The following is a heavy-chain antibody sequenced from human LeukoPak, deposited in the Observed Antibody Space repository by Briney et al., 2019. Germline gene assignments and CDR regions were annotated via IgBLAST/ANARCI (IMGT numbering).Heavy chain of an antibody. CDR3: ARDTVVGAFDI. D-gene: IGHD2-15*01. V-gene: IGHV1-18*01. Sequence: ASVKVSCTASGYTFTSYGYSWVRQAPRQGLEWMGWISTYNGNTNYAQKLQGRVNMTTDTSTSTAYMELRSLRSVDTGVYYCARDTVVGAFDIWGQGTMVTVSS. CDR2: ISTYNGNT. CDR1: GYTFTSYG. J-gene: IGHJ3*02.